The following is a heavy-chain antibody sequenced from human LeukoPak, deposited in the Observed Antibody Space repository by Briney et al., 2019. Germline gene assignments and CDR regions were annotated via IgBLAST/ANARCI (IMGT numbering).Heavy chain of an antibody. V-gene: IGHV4-59*01. CDR2: IYYSGST. CDR1: GGSISSYY. Sequence: RPSETLSLTCTVSGGSISSYYWSWIRRPPGKGLEWIGYIYYSGSTNYNPSLKSRVTISVDTSKNQFSLKLSSVTAADTAVYYCARVDYGDYVPVYAFDIWGQGTMVTVSS. D-gene: IGHD4-17*01. CDR3: ARVDYGDYVPVYAFDI. J-gene: IGHJ3*02.